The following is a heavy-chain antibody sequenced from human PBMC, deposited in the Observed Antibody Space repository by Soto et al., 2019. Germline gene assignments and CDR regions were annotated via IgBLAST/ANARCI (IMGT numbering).Heavy chain of an antibody. Sequence: GGSLRLSCDASGFTFSSHGMTWVRQAPGKGLEWVAFISSTSSTKNYADSVKGRFTISRDNTKNSLYLQMSSLRDEDTAVYYCARRITMVRGPYFYYGMDVWGQGTTVTVSS. CDR1: GFTFSSHG. CDR2: ISSTSSTK. J-gene: IGHJ6*02. V-gene: IGHV3-48*02. CDR3: ARRITMVRGPYFYYGMDV. D-gene: IGHD3-10*01.